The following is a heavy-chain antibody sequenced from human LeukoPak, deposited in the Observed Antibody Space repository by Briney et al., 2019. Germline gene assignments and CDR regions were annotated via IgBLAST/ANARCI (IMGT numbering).Heavy chain of an antibody. CDR1: GFTFSSYW. J-gene: IGHJ4*02. CDR3: ASGRGYSGYDYFDY. D-gene: IGHD5-12*01. CDR2: IKQDGSEK. Sequence: QSGGSLRLSCAASGFTFSSYWMSWVRQAPGKGLEWVANIKQDGSEKYYVDSVKGRFTISRDNAKNSLYLQMNSLRAEDTAVYYCASGRGYSGYDYFDYWGQGTLVTVSP. V-gene: IGHV3-7*01.